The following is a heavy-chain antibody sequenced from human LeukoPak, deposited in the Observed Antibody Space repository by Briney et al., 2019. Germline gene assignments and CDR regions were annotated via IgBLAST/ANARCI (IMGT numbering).Heavy chain of an antibody. CDR3: ARDEGYCSGGSCGEGSDY. D-gene: IGHD2-15*01. V-gene: IGHV3-48*04. CDR1: GFTFSSYS. Sequence: GGSLRLSCAASGFTFSSYSMNWVRQAPGKGLEWVSYISSSSSPIYFADSVKGRFTISRDNAKNSLYLQMNSLRAEDTAVYYCARDEGYCSGGSCGEGSDYWGQGTLVTVSS. CDR2: ISSSSSPI. J-gene: IGHJ4*02.